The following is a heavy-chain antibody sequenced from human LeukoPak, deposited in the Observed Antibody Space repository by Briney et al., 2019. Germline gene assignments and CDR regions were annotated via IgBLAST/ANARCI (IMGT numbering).Heavy chain of an antibody. J-gene: IGHJ4*02. CDR2: ISSSSSHI. CDR1: GFTLSSYS. Sequence: GGSLRLSCAVSGFTLSSYSMNWVRQAPGKGLEWASSISSSSSHIYYADSEKGRFTISRDNAKNSLYLQMNSLRAEDTAVYYCANTILTGALWGQGTLVTVSS. D-gene: IGHD2-2*02. CDR3: ANTILTGAL. V-gene: IGHV3-21*01.